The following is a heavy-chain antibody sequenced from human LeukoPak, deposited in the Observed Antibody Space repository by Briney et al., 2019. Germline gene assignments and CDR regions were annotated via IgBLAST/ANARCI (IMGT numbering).Heavy chain of an antibody. V-gene: IGHV3-30*18. D-gene: IGHD3-3*01. CDR1: GFTFSSYG. J-gene: IGHJ4*02. Sequence: GGSLRLSCAASGFTFSSYGMHWVRQAPCKGLEWVAVISYDGSNKYYADSVKGRFTISRDNSKNTLYLQMNSLRAEDTAVYYCAKESFWSPPYYFDYWGQGTLVTVSS. CDR3: AKESFWSPPYYFDY. CDR2: ISYDGSNK.